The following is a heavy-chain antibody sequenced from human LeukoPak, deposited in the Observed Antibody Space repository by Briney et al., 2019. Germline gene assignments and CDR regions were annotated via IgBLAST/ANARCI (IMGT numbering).Heavy chain of an antibody. J-gene: IGHJ4*02. Sequence: SETLSLTCAVYGGPFSGYYWSWIRQPPGKGLEWIGEINHSGSTNYNPSLKSRVTISVDTSKNQFSLKLSSVTAADTAVYYCASAQGGYSGYDNDYWGQGTLVTVSS. CDR3: ASAQGGYSGYDNDY. V-gene: IGHV4-34*01. CDR1: GGPFSGYY. CDR2: INHSGST. D-gene: IGHD5-12*01.